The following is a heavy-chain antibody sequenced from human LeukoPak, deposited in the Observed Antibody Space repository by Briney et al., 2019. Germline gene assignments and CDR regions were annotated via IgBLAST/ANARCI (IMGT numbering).Heavy chain of an antibody. V-gene: IGHV4-39*07. D-gene: IGHD3-3*02. Sequence: SETLSLTCTVSGGSISSSTYHWGWIRQPPGKGLEWIGSVYHSGSTYYTPSLRSRVTISVDKSKNQFSLKLSSVTAADTAVYYCARDRVASPWYYFDYWGQGTLVTVSS. CDR1: GGSISSSTYH. J-gene: IGHJ4*02. CDR3: ARDRVASPWYYFDY. CDR2: VYHSGST.